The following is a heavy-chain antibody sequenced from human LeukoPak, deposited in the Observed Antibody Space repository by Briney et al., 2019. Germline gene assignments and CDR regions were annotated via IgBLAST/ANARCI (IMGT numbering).Heavy chain of an antibody. V-gene: IGHV3-53*01. D-gene: IGHD1-26*01. CDR1: GIAVSGNY. CDR2: ISINTNT. Sequence: GGSLRLSCAASGIAVSGNYMSWVRQTPGKGLEWVSFISINTNTFYADSVRGRFTISRDTSKNTLLLQMNSRRDEDSAIYYCAIAQTWDGLFESWGQGTLVTVSS. J-gene: IGHJ4*02. CDR3: AIAQTWDGLFES.